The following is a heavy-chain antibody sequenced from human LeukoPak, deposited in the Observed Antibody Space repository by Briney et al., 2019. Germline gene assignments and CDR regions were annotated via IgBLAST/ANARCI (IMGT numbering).Heavy chain of an antibody. V-gene: IGHV4-4*07. Sequence: PSETLSLTCTVSGSSISSYYWSWIRQPAGKGLEWIGRIYTSGSTNYNPSLKSRVTMSVDTSKNQFSLKLSSVTAADTAVYYCARAYCVGDCTVLHIYFDNWGQGALVTVSS. CDR3: ARAYCVGDCTVLHIYFDN. CDR2: IYTSGST. CDR1: GSSISSYY. J-gene: IGHJ4*02. D-gene: IGHD2-21*02.